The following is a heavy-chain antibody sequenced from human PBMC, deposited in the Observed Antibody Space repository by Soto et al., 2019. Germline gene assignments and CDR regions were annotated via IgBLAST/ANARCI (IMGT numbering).Heavy chain of an antibody. Sequence: PGESLKISCKGPGHLFNNHWIGWGRQTPGKGLEWMGLIFTRDSETKTSPSFQGHVSFSVDNSINTVYLQWTSLKTTDTGIYFCSRGYFDAGHGYDLWGQGTLVTVSS. V-gene: IGHV5-51*01. CDR3: SRGYFDAGHGYDL. J-gene: IGHJ5*02. D-gene: IGHD3-9*01. CDR2: IFTRDSET. CDR1: GHLFNNHW.